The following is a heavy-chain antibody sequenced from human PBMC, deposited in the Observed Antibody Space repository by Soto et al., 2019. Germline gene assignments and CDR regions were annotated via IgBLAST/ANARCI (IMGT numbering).Heavy chain of an antibody. Sequence: EVQLLESGGGLVQPGGSLRLSCAASGFTFSSYAMSWVRQAPGKGLEWVSAISGSGGSTYYADSVKGRFTISRDNSKNTLYLPMNSLRAEDTAVYYCAKGRVVVPAAPLDYWGQGTLVTVSS. CDR1: GFTFSSYA. J-gene: IGHJ4*02. CDR3: AKGRVVVPAAPLDY. V-gene: IGHV3-23*01. D-gene: IGHD2-2*01. CDR2: ISGSGGST.